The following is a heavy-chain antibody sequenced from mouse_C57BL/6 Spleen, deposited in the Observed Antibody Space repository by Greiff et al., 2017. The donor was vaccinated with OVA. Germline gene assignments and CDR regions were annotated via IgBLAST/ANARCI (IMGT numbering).Heavy chain of an antibody. CDR3: ARGYYYGSSYDAMDY. Sequence: VKLQESGAELARPGASVKLSCKASGYTFTSYGISWVKQRTGQGLEWIGEIYPRSGNTYYNEKFKGKATLTADKSSSTAYMELRSLTSEDSAVYFCARGYYYGSSYDAMDYWGQGTSVTVSS. J-gene: IGHJ4*01. CDR2: IYPRSGNT. V-gene: IGHV1-81*01. CDR1: GYTFTSYG. D-gene: IGHD1-1*01.